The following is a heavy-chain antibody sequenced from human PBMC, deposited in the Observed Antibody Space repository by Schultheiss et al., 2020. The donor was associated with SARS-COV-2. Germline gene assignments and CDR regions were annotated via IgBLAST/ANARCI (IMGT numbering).Heavy chain of an antibody. D-gene: IGHD6-6*01. CDR3: TTVTYSSSSDDY. Sequence: GGSLRLSCAASGFTFSNYAMSWVRQAPGKGLEYVSAISSNGGSTYYADSVKGRFTISRDNSKNTLYLQMNSLKTEDTAVYYCTTVTYSSSSDDYWGQGTLVTVSS. CDR2: ISSNGGST. V-gene: IGHV3-64*04. J-gene: IGHJ4*02. CDR1: GFTFSNYA.